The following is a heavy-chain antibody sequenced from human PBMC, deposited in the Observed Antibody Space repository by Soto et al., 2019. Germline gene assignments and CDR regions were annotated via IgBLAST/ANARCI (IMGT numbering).Heavy chain of an antibody. CDR2: IIPIFGTA. Sequence: ASVKVSCKASGGTFSSYAISWVRQAPGQGLEWMGGIIPIFGTANYAQKFQGRVTITADESTSTAYMELSSLRSEDTAVYYCAREGLGYCTNGVCPSYYYYGMDVWGQGTTVTVSS. V-gene: IGHV1-69*13. CDR3: AREGLGYCTNGVCPSYYYYGMDV. CDR1: GGTFSSYA. J-gene: IGHJ6*02. D-gene: IGHD2-8*01.